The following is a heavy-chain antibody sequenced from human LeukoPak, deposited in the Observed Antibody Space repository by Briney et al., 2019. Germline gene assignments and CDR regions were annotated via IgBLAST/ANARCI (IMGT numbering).Heavy chain of an antibody. Sequence: GRSLRLSCAASGFTFSSYGMHWVRQAPAKGLQWVAVIWYDGSKKYYADFVKGRFTISRDNAKNTLYLQINSLSAYDKAGYYFARELSTVYYYYGMDVWGQGPTVTVSS. CDR1: GFTFSSYG. CDR3: ARELSTVYYYYGMDV. J-gene: IGHJ6*02. D-gene: IGHD4-17*01. CDR2: IWYDGSKK. V-gene: IGHV3-33*01.